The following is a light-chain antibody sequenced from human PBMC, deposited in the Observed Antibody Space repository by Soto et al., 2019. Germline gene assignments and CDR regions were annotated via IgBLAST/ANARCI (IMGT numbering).Light chain of an antibody. Sequence: DIQMTQSPYTLSASVGDRVTITCRASQSLTNWLAWYQQKPGKAPNLLIYDASRLQSGIPSRLSGSGSGTEFTLTISSLQPDDFATYYCQQYTTYPYSFGQGTKLEIK. J-gene: IGKJ2*03. V-gene: IGKV1-5*01. CDR2: DAS. CDR3: QQYTTYPYS. CDR1: QSLTNW.